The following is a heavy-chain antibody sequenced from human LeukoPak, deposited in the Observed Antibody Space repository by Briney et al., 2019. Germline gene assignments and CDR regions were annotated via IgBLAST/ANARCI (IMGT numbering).Heavy chain of an antibody. D-gene: IGHD5-18*01. J-gene: IGHJ4*02. Sequence: GGSLRLSCAASGFTFSYFWMSWVRQAPGKGLEWVANINLDGTEKHYVDSVKGRFTISRDNARKSLYLQMNSLRAEDSAVYYCARVRDTAMVTLDYRGQGTLVTVSS. CDR3: ARVRDTAMVTLDY. CDR1: GFTFSYFW. CDR2: INLDGTEK. V-gene: IGHV3-7*05.